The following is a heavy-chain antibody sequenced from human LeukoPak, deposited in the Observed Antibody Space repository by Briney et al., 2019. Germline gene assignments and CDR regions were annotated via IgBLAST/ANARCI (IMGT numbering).Heavy chain of an antibody. V-gene: IGHV4-34*01. CDR1: GGSFSGYY. CDR3: ARRWYNYGSKTDS. D-gene: IGHD3-10*01. CDR2: INHGGST. J-gene: IGHJ5*01. Sequence: PSETLSLTCAVYGGSFSGYYWSWIRQSPGTGLEWIGEINHGGSTNYNPSLMSRVSISANSSNNHFSLRLSSVTAADTAVYYCARRWYNYGSKTDSWGQGTLVTVSS.